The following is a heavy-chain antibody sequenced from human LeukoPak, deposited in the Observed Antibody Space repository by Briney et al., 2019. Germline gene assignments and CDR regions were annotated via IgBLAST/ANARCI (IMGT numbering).Heavy chain of an antibody. CDR1: GYTFTGYY. D-gene: IGHD2-2*01. CDR2: INPNSGGT. J-gene: IGHJ6*02. CDR3: ARDEVVVVPAAMGGYYYYGMDV. V-gene: IGHV1-2*02. Sequence: ASVKVSCKASGYTFTGYYMHWVRQAPGQGLEWMGWINPNSGGTNYAQKFQGRVTMTRDTSISTAYMELSRLRSDDTAVYYCARDEVVVVPAAMGGYYYYGMDVWGQGTTVTVSS.